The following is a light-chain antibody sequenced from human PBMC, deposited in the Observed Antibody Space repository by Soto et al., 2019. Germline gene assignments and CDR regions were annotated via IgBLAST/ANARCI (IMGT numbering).Light chain of an antibody. CDR2: ANS. Sequence: QSVLTQPPSVSGAPGQRVTISCTGSNSNIGAGYDVHWYQQLPGTAPNLLIYANSNRPSGVPDRFSGSKSGTSASLAITGLQAEDEADYYCQSYDSSLSADVFATGTKLTVL. J-gene: IGLJ1*01. CDR3: QSYDSSLSADV. CDR1: NSNIGAGYD. V-gene: IGLV1-40*01.